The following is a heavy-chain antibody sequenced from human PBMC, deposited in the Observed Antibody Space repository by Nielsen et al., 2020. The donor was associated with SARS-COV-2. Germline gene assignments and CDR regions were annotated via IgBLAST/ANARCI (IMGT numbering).Heavy chain of an antibody. CDR2: TSGRGHKS. CDR1: GFSFNTHA. D-gene: IGHD4/OR15-4a*01. J-gene: IGHJ3*02. CDR3: AKENFESTDYGEDAFDI. V-gene: IGHV3-23*01. Sequence: GESLKISCAASGFSFNTHAMDWVRQAPAKGLEWVAGTSGRGHKSFYADSVKGRFTISRDNSKNTVYLQMHSLRAEDTALYYCAKENFESTDYGEDAFDIWGQGTLVTVSS.